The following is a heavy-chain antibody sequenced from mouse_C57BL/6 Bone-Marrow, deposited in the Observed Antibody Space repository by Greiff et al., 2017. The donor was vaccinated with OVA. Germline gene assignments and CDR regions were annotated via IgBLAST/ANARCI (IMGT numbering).Heavy chain of an antibody. V-gene: IGHV1-4*01. CDR3: ARRIYYGNPAWFAD. Sequence: QVQLQQSGAELARPGASVKMSCKASGYTFTSYTMHWVKQRPGQGLEWIGYINPSSGYTKYNQKFKDKATLTADKSSSTDYMQLSSLTSEDSAVYYCARRIYYGNPAWFADWGQGTLVTVSA. CDR1: GYTFTSYT. D-gene: IGHD2-1*01. J-gene: IGHJ3*01. CDR2: INPSSGYT.